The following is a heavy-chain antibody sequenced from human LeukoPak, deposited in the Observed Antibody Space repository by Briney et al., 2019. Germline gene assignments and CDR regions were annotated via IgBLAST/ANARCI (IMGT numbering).Heavy chain of an antibody. J-gene: IGHJ4*02. Sequence: GPFLLSCAASGFTFRSCAMSGVRPAPGKGRGWGSAISGSGGSRYYAVSVRGGFNISRDHSKNTLHLKMNSLSAEDTAVYYCAKDGVPGHFGYYFDYWGQGTLVAGSS. D-gene: IGHD3-16*01. V-gene: IGHV3-23*01. CDR2: ISGSGGSR. CDR1: GFTFRSCA. CDR3: AKDGVPGHFGYYFDY.